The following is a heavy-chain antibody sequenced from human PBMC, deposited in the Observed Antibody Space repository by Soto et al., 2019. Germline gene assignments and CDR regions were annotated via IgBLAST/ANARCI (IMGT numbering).Heavy chain of an antibody. CDR3: ARGLNTAMDPWNFDS. J-gene: IGHJ4*02. CDR2: IYQSGST. V-gene: IGHV4-4*02. Sequence: SETLSLTCTVSGDSMSSFTYWTWVRQPPGKGLEWIGEIYQSGSTNYNPSLKSRVTISADKSNNQFSLRLSSVTAADTAVYYCARGLNTAMDPWNFDSWGQGTLVTVCS. CDR1: GDSMSSFTY. D-gene: IGHD2-21*02.